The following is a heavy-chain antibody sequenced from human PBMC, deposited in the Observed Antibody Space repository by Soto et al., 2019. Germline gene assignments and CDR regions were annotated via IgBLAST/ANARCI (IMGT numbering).Heavy chain of an antibody. V-gene: IGHV1-2*04. CDR2: LNPNRGGT. Sequence: QVQLVQSGAAVKKPGASVKVSCKASGYTFTVYYMHWVRQAPGQGLEWMGWLNPNRGGTKYAKKSQGWVTMTRDTTISTAHMALNRLRSYDTAVYYCASEHSRRPLITLGGPLSGWLDPWGQGTLVTVSS. D-gene: IGHD3-16*01. CDR1: GYTFTVYY. CDR3: ASEHSRRPLITLGGPLSGWLDP. J-gene: IGHJ5*02.